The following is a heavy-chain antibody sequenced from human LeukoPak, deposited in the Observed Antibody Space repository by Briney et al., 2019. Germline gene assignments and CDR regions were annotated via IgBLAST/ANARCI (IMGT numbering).Heavy chain of an antibody. CDR2: ISSSSSYI. CDR3: ARSSAVAQGGFDY. CDR1: GFTFSSYS. V-gene: IGHV3-21*01. J-gene: IGHJ4*02. D-gene: IGHD6-19*01. Sequence: GGSLRLSCAASGFTFSSYSMNWVRKAPGKGLEWVSSISSSSSYIYYADSVKGRFTISRDNAKNSLYLQMNSLRAEDTAVYYCARSSAVAQGGFDYWGQGTLVTVSS.